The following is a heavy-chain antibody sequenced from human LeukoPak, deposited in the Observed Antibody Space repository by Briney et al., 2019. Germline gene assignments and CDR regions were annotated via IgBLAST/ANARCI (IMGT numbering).Heavy chain of an antibody. J-gene: IGHJ6*04. CDR3: ARDSSLYYYYYYGMDV. V-gene: IGHV3-21*01. CDR1: GFTFSSYS. CDR2: ISSSSYI. D-gene: IGHD6-13*01. Sequence: GGSLRLSCAASGFTFSSYSMNWVRQAPGKGLEWVSSISSSSYIYYADSVKGRFTISRDNAKNSLYLQMNSLRAEDTAVYYCARDSSLYYYYYYGMDVWGKGTTVTVSS.